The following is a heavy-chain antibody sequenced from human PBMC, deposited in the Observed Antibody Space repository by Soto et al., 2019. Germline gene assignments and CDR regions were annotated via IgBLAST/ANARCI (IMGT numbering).Heavy chain of an antibody. CDR3: ARPPPSGGLAYYGMDV. Sequence: QVQLVQSGAEVKKPGSSVKVSCKASGGTFSSYAISWVRQAPGQGLEWMGGIIPIFGTANYAQKFQGRVTITADECPSTAYMELSSLRSEDTAVYYCARPPPSGGLAYYGMDVWGQGTTVTVSS. CDR2: IIPIFGTA. J-gene: IGHJ6*02. V-gene: IGHV1-69*01. CDR1: GGTFSSYA.